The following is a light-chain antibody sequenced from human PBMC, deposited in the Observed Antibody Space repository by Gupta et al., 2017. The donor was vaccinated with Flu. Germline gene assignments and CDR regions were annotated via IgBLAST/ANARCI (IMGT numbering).Light chain of an antibody. V-gene: IGKV4-1*01. CDR1: QSVSNS. CDR2: WAS. J-gene: IGKJ2*03. CDR3: QQFYSTPYS. Sequence: DIVMTQSPDSLAVSLGERATINCKSSQSVSNSLAWYQQKPGQPPKLLIYWASTRYSGVPDRFSGGGSGTDFTLTISSLQAEDVAVYYCQQFYSTPYSFGQGTKVEIK.